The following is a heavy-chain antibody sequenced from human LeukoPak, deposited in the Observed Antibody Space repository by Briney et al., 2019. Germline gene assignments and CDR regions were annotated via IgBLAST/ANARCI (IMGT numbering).Heavy chain of an antibody. CDR1: GGSISSYY. Sequence: SETLSLTCTVPGGSISSYYWSWIRQPPGKGLEWIGYICYSGSTNYNPSLKSRVTMSVDTSKNQFSLKLSPVTAADTAVYYCARGRAAAFDYWGQGTLVTVSS. CDR3: ARGRAAAFDY. CDR2: ICYSGST. D-gene: IGHD6-13*01. J-gene: IGHJ4*02. V-gene: IGHV4-59*01.